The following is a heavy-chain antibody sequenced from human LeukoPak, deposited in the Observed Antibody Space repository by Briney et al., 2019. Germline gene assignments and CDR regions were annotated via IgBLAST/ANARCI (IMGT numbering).Heavy chain of an antibody. CDR1: GFTFNTYG. V-gene: IGHV3-30*18. J-gene: IGHJ5*02. D-gene: IGHD4-17*01. CDR2: ISYHGINK. CDR3: AQSSDYGAPADWFDP. Sequence: GRSLRLSCAASGFTFNTYGMHWVRQAPGKGLEWVAVISYHGINKYYADSVEGRFTISRDNTRNTLYLQMNSLRVEDTAVYYCAQSSDYGAPADWFDPRGEGTLVTVSP.